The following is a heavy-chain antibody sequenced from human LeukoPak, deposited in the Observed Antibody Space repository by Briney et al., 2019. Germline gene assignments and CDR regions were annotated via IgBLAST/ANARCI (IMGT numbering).Heavy chain of an antibody. CDR3: ARQDFGGPLDY. Sequence: GGSLRLSCAGSGFTVGKYAMFWVRQPTGKHLEWVAAIGTAGDTYYSDSVKGRFTIYRENANNSLYLQMNSLGAADTAVYYCARQDFGGPLDYWGQGTLVTVSS. CDR2: IGTAGDT. D-gene: IGHD3-10*01. CDR1: GFTVGKYA. J-gene: IGHJ4*02. V-gene: IGHV3-13*01.